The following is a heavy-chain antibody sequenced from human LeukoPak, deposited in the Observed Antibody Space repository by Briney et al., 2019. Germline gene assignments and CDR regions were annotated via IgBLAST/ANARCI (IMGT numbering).Heavy chain of an antibody. V-gene: IGHV1-18*01. D-gene: IGHD3-3*01. CDR1: GYTFTSYD. Sequence: ASVKVSCKASGYTFTSYDINWVRQATGQGLEWMGWMNPNSGNTNYAQKLQGRVTMTTDTSTSTAYMELRSLRSDDTAVYYCARVPLFWSGYYIDYWGQGTLVTVSS. CDR2: MNPNSGNT. J-gene: IGHJ4*02. CDR3: ARVPLFWSGYYIDY.